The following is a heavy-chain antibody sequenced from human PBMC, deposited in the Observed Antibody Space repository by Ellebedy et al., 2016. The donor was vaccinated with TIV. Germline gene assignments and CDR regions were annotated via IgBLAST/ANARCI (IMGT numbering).Heavy chain of an antibody. CDR2: INHSGST. V-gene: IGHV4-34*01. D-gene: IGHD3-22*01. J-gene: IGHJ4*02. CDR3: ARGRRASITMTLVVIPRGFDY. CDR1: GGSIRSYY. Sequence: MPSETLSLTCTVSGGSIRSYYWSWIRQPPGKGLEWIGEINHSGSTNYNPSLKSRVTISVDTSKNQFSLKLSSVTAADTAVYYCARGRRASITMTLVVIPRGFDYWGQGTLVTVSS.